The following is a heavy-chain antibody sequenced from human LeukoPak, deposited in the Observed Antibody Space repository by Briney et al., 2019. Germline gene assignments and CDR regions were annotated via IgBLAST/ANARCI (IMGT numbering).Heavy chain of an antibody. CDR3: ARGITIFGVVISYYFDY. D-gene: IGHD3-3*01. V-gene: IGHV1-18*01. CDR1: GYTFTSYG. Sequence: ASVKVSCKASGYTFTSYGISWVRQAPGQGLEWMGWISAYNGNTNYAQKLQGRVTMTTDTPTSTAYMELRSLRSDDTAVYYCARGITIFGVVISYYFDYWGQGTLVTVSS. CDR2: ISAYNGNT. J-gene: IGHJ4*02.